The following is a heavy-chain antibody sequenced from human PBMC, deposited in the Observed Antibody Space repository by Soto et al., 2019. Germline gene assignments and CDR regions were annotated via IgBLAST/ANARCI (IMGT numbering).Heavy chain of an antibody. D-gene: IGHD6-19*01. J-gene: IGHJ6*02. CDR3: AREGPVAGNYGMDV. CDR1: GGTFSTYA. V-gene: IGHV1-69*06. Sequence: QVQLLQSEAEVKKPVSSVKVSCKASGGTFSTYAISWVRQAPGQGLEWMGGIIPIFATPSYAQKFQGRVTITADKSTSTAYMELSSLRSEDTAVYYCAREGPVAGNYGMDVWGQGTTVTVSS. CDR2: IIPIFATP.